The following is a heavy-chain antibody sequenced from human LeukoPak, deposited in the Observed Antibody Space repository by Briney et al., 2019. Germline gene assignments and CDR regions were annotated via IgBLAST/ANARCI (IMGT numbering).Heavy chain of an antibody. CDR2: ISSSSSTS. CDR3: ARDRYCGGGTCYLNWFDP. CDR1: GFTFSSYG. J-gene: IGHJ5*02. V-gene: IGHV3-48*02. Sequence: GGSLRLSCAASGFTFSSYGMNWVRQAPGKGLEWVSFISSSSSTSYYADSVKGRFTISRDNAKNSLFLQMNSLRDEDTAIYYCARDRYCGGGTCYLNWFDPWGQGTLVTVSS. D-gene: IGHD2-15*01.